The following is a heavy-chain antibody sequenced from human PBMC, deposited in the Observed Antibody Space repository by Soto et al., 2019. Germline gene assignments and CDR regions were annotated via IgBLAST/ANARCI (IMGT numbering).Heavy chain of an antibody. D-gene: IGHD3-3*01. V-gene: IGHV4-59*01. CDR1: GGSIRSYY. CDR3: AGSDYDFWSGYYNGPYYYYYMDV. J-gene: IGHJ6*03. Sequence: PSETLSLTRTVSGGSIRSYYWRWIRQPPGEGLEWIGYIYYSGSTNYNPALKSRVTISVDTSKNQFSLRLCSVTAADTAVYYCAGSDYDFWSGYYNGPYYYYYMDVWGKGTTVTVSS. CDR2: IYYSGST.